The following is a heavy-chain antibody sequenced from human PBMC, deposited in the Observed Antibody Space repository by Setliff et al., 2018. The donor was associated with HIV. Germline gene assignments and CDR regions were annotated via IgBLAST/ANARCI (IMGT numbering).Heavy chain of an antibody. V-gene: IGHV4-39*07. CDR3: AREGKTALVTKYSDY. J-gene: IGHJ4*01. CDR1: GGSISSSSDY. Sequence: KSSETLSLTCTVSGGSISSSSDYWGWIRQPPGKGLEWIGYIYYSGSTYYNPSLKSRITISVDTSKNQFSLKMNSVTAADTAMYYCAREGKTALVTKYSDYWGHGKLVTVSS. D-gene: IGHD5-18*01. CDR2: IYYSGST.